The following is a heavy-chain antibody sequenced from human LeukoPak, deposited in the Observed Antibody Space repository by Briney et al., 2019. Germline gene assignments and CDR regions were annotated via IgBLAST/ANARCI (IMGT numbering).Heavy chain of an antibody. J-gene: IGHJ4*02. CDR3: ARDGGLDY. CDR2: INPNSGDT. D-gene: IGHD3-16*01. Sequence: GASVKVSCKASGYTFTDYYMHWVRQAPGQGLEWMGWINPNSGDTNYAQKFRGRVTMTRDTSISTVYMEVSRLRSDDTAVYYCARDGGLDYWGQGTLVTVSS. CDR1: GYTFTDYY. V-gene: IGHV1-2*02.